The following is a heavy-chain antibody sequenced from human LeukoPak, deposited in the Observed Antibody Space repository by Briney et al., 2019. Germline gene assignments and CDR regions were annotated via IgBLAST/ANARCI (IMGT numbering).Heavy chain of an antibody. CDR3: AREHYDFWSGRNNWFDP. V-gene: IGHV3-48*01. CDR2: ISSSSSTI. CDR1: GFTFSSYS. J-gene: IGHJ5*02. Sequence: PGGSLRLSCAASGFTFSSYSMNWVRQAPGKGLEWVSYISSSSSTIYYADSVKGRFTISRDNAKNSLYLQMNSLRPADTAVYYCAREHYDFWSGRNNWFDPWGQGTLVTVSS. D-gene: IGHD3-3*01.